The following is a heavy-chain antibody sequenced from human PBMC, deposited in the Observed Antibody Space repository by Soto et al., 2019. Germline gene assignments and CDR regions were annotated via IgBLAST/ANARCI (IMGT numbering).Heavy chain of an antibody. CDR1: GYSISSGSY. D-gene: IGHD6-19*01. CDR2: IYHGGTT. Sequence: PSETLSLTCTVSGYSISSGSYCAWIRQPPGKGPEWIASIYHGGTTFYNPSLKSRITISVDTSNNQFSLKLTSVTAADTAVYYCARVHVMVVAGSTFDYWGQGTLVTVSS. J-gene: IGHJ4*02. V-gene: IGHV4-38-2*02. CDR3: ARVHVMVVAGSTFDY.